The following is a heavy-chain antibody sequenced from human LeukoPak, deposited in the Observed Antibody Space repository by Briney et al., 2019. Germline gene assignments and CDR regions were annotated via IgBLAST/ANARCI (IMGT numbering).Heavy chain of an antibody. Sequence: SETLSLTCAVYGGSFSGYYWSWIRQPPGKGLEWIGEINHSGSTNYNPSLKSRVTISVDTSKNQFSLKLSSVTAADTAVYYCANRGSVVTAMSGHWFDPWGQGTLVTVSS. CDR1: GGSFSGYY. D-gene: IGHD2-21*02. J-gene: IGHJ5*02. CDR3: ANRGSVVTAMSGHWFDP. V-gene: IGHV4-34*01. CDR2: INHSGST.